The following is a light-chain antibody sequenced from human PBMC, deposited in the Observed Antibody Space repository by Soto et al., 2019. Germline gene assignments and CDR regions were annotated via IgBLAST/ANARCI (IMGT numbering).Light chain of an antibody. CDR3: QQYGSSPLT. CDR1: QSVSSSY. V-gene: IGKV3-20*01. J-gene: IGKJ4*01. Sequence: EIVLTQSPGTLSLSPGKRATLSCRASQSVSSSYLAWYQQKPGQGPRLLIYGASSRATGIPDRFSGSGSGTDFTLTISRLEPEDFAVYYCQQYGSSPLTFGGGTRWIS. CDR2: GAS.